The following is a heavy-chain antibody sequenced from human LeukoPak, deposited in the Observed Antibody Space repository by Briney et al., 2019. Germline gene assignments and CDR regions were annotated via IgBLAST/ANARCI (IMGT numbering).Heavy chain of an antibody. J-gene: IGHJ4*02. V-gene: IGHV3-33*01. CDR1: GFTFSSYG. CDR3: ARDRGASIVATIFDY. CDR2: IWYDGSNK. D-gene: IGHD5-12*01. Sequence: GRSLGLSCAASGFTFSSYGMHRVRQAPGKGLEWVAVIWYDGSNKYYADSVKGRFTISRDNSKNTLYLQMNSLRAEDTAVYYCARDRGASIVATIFDYWGQGTLVTVSS.